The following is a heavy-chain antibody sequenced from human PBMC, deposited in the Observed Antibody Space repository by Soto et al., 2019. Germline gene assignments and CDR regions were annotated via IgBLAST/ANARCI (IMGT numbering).Heavy chain of an antibody. V-gene: IGHV3-13*04. CDR2: IGTAGDT. CDR3: ARAIAVAGAPPVGGMDV. CDR1: GFTFSSYD. J-gene: IGHJ6*02. D-gene: IGHD6-19*01. Sequence: GSLRLSCAASGFTFSSYDMHWVRQATGKGLEWVSAIGTAGDTYYPGSVKGRFTISRENAKNSLYLQMNSLRAGDTAVYYCARAIAVAGAPPVGGMDVWGQGTTVTVSS.